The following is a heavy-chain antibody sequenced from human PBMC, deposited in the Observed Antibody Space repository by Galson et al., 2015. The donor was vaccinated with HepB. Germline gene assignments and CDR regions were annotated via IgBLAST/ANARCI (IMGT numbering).Heavy chain of an antibody. V-gene: IGHV1-18*04. CDR1: GYTFNNYF. Sequence: SVKVSCKASGYTFNNYFINWVRQAPGQGLQWMGRVSTYNGDTLYARDLQDRVTMTTDTSTTTAYLELGSLTSDDTAVYYCARGGMARIGGPTFVYWGQGALVTVSS. CDR2: VSTYNGDT. CDR3: ARGGMARIGGPTFVY. D-gene: IGHD5-24*01. J-gene: IGHJ4*02.